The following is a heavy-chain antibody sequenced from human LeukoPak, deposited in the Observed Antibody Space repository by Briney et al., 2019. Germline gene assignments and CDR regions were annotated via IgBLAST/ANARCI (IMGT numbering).Heavy chain of an antibody. J-gene: IGHJ1*01. CDR2: IIPILGIA. V-gene: IGHV1-69*04. D-gene: IGHD6-13*01. CDR3: ARALAAAGTRAEYFQH. CDR1: GGTFSSYA. Sequence: AASVTVSCKASGGTFSSYAISWVRQAPGQGLEWMGRIIPILGIANYAQKFQGRVTITADKSTSTAYMELSSLRSEDTAVYYCARALAAAGTRAEYFQHWGQGTLVTVSS.